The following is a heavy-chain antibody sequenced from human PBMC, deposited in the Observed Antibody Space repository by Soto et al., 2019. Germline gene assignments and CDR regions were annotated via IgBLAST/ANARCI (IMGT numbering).Heavy chain of an antibody. CDR1: GDSVSSNSAA. Sequence: SQTLSLTCAISGDSVSSNSAAWNWIRQSPSRGLEWLGRTYYTSRWYNDYAVSVKSRITINPDTSKNQFSLQLNSVTPEDTAVYYCARMYSSSSPNSYYYYYYMDVWGKGTTVTAP. D-gene: IGHD6-6*01. V-gene: IGHV6-1*01. J-gene: IGHJ6*03. CDR2: TYYTSRWYN. CDR3: ARMYSSSSPNSYYYYYYMDV.